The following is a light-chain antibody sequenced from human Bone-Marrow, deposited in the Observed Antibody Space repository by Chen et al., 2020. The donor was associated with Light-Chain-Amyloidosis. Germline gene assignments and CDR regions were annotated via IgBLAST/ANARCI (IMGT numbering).Light chain of an antibody. CDR1: SGSIATNY. V-gene: IGLV6-57*01. J-gene: IGLJ3*02. CDR3: ECDQGRSQGV. Sequence: NFMLTQPHSVSESPGKTVIISCTRSSGSIATNYVQWYQQRPGSTPTTVIYEDEQRPYGVPDRSSGCIDRWSTSASLTSSGLRTDEGGDCSCECDQGRSQGVFAGGSKLTVL. CDR2: EDE.